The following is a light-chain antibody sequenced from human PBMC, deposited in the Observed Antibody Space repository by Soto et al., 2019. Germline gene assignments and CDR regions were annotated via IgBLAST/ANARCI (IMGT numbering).Light chain of an antibody. CDR3: CSYAGSSTFPYV. V-gene: IGLV2-23*03. CDR2: EGS. CDR1: SSDVGGSDY. Sequence: QSVLTQPPSASGSPGQSVTISCTGTSSDVGGSDYVSWYQQHPGKAPKLMIYEGSKRPSGVSNRFSGSKSGNTASLTISGLQAEDEADYYCCSYAGSSTFPYVFGTGTKVTVL. J-gene: IGLJ1*01.